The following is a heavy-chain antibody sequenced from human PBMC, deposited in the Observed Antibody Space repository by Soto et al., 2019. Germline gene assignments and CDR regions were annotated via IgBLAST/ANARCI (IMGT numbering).Heavy chain of an antibody. D-gene: IGHD4-17*01. J-gene: IGHJ4*02. CDR2: IIPIFGTA. Sequence: SVKVSCKASGGTFSSYAISWVRQAPGQGLEWMGGIIPIFGTANYAQKFQGRVTITADESTGTAYMELSSLRSGDTAVYYCARDLLNNDYGDYVLEWGQGTLVTVSS. CDR1: GGTFSSYA. CDR3: ARDLLNNDYGDYVLE. V-gene: IGHV1-69*13.